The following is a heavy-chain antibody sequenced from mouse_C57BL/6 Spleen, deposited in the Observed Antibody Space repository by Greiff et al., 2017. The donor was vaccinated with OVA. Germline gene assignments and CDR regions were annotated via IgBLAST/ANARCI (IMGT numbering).Heavy chain of an antibody. CDR1: GYTFTSYW. CDR3: ARHYDYDEGSWPR. Sequence: QVQLQQPGAELVRPGTSVKLSCKASGYTFTSYWMHWVKQRPGQGLEWIGVIDPSDSYTNYNQKFKGKATLTVDTSSSTAYMQLSSLTSEDSAVYYCARHYDYDEGSWPRWGQGTTLTVSS. D-gene: IGHD2-4*01. J-gene: IGHJ2*01. CDR2: IDPSDSYT. V-gene: IGHV1-59*01.